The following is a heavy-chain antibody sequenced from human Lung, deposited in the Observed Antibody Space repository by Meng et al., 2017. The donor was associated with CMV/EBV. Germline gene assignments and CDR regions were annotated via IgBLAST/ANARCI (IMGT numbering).Heavy chain of an antibody. CDR3: AKTPRADWSVDY. D-gene: IGHD3-9*01. Sequence: QVQLVQSGAEVKKPGASVKVSCKASGYTFTSYTMYWVRQAPGQMLQLMGWINAGNGNTKYSQKFQGRGTITRDTSARTAYMEVSSLRSEDTAVYYCAKTPRADWSVDYWGQGTLVTVSS. V-gene: IGHV1-3*01. CDR2: INAGNGNT. J-gene: IGHJ4*02. CDR1: GYTFTSYT.